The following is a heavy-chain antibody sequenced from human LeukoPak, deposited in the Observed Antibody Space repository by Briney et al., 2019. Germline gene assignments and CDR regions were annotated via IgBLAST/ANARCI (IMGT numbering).Heavy chain of an antibody. CDR3: ARVATRQQLSG. Sequence: SETLSLTCTVSGGSISSYYWSWIRQPPGKGLEWIGYIYYSGSTYYNPSLKSRVTISVDTSKNQFSLKLSSVTAADTAVYYCARVATRQQLSGWGQGTLATVSS. CDR2: IYYSGST. CDR1: GGSISSYY. D-gene: IGHD6-13*01. V-gene: IGHV4-59*01. J-gene: IGHJ4*02.